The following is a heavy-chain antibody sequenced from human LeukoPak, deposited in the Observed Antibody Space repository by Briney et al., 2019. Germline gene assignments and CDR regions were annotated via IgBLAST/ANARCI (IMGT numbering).Heavy chain of an antibody. Sequence: ASVKVSCKASGYTLTSYYMHWVRQAPGQGLEWMGIINPSGGSTSYAQKFQGRVTMTRDTSTSTVYMELSSLRSENTAVYYCARDSSTTGYSTSSAFDIWGQGTMVTVSS. J-gene: IGHJ3*02. CDR1: GYTLTSYY. CDR3: ARDSSTTGYSTSSAFDI. V-gene: IGHV1-46*01. CDR2: INPSGGST. D-gene: IGHD6-13*01.